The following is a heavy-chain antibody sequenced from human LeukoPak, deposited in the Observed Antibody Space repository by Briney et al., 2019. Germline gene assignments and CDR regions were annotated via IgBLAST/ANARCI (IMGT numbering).Heavy chain of an antibody. J-gene: IGHJ4*02. D-gene: IGHD4-17*01. CDR3: ARIGDGDYPDY. V-gene: IGHV4-59*01. Sequence: SETLSLTCTVSGGSISSYYWSWIRQPPGKGLEWIGYIYYSGSTNYNPSLKSRVTISVDTSKNQFSLKLSSVTAADTAVYYCARIGDGDYPDYWGQGTLVTVSS. CDR2: IYYSGST. CDR1: GGSISSYY.